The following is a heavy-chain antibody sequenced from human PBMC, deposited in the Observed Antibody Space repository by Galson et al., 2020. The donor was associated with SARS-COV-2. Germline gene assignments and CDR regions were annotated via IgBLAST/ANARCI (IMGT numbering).Heavy chain of an antibody. Sequence: GGSLRLSCAASGFTFSNYWINWVRQAPGKGLEWVANIKHDGSEKHYVDSVKGQFTISRDNAKNSLFLQMNSLRAEDTAVYYCARGDEGYHVLFEYYYYYFMDVWGRGTTVTVSS. CDR1: GFTFSNYW. J-gene: IGHJ6*03. CDR2: IKHDGSEK. CDR3: ARGDEGYHVLFEYYYYYFMDV. D-gene: IGHD2-21*01. V-gene: IGHV3-7*01.